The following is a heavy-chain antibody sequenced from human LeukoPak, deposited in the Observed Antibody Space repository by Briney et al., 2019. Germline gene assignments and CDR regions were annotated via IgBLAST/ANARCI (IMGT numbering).Heavy chain of an antibody. D-gene: IGHD3-10*01. J-gene: IGHJ4*02. V-gene: IGHV1-2*02. CDR2: INPNSGGT. Sequence: GASVKVSCKASGYTFTGYYMHWVRQAPGQGLEWMGWINPNSGGTNYAQKFQGRVTMTRDTSISTAYMELSRLRSDDTAVCYCARESRPEGITMVRGVINWGQGTLVTVSS. CDR1: GYTFTGYY. CDR3: ARESRPEGITMVRGVIN.